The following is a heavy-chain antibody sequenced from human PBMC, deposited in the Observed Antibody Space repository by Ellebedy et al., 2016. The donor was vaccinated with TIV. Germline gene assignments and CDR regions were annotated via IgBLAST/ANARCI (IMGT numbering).Heavy chain of an antibody. CDR2: IKSITDGGTT. CDR3: ATRPPSKSRSFDI. Sequence: GGSLRLSXAASGLTFSNAWMDWVRQAPGKGLEWVGRIKSITDGGTTDYAAPVKGRFTVSRDDSENTLYLQMNSLKSEDTAVYYCATRPPSKSRSFDIWGQGTMVTVSS. J-gene: IGHJ3*02. V-gene: IGHV3-15*01. CDR1: GLTFSNAW.